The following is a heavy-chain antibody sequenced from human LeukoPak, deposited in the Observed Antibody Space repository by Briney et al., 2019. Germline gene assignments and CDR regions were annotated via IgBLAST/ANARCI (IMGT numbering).Heavy chain of an antibody. J-gene: IGHJ4*02. CDR3: ARHYCSSTSCFLKYYFDY. CDR1: GGSISSSSYY. CDR2: IYYSGST. Sequence: SETLSLTCTVSGGSISSSSYYWGWIRQPPGKGLEWIGSIYYSGSTYYNPSLKSRVTISVDTSKNQFSLKLSSVTAADTAVYYCARHYCSSTSCFLKYYFDYWGQGSLVTVSS. V-gene: IGHV4-39*01. D-gene: IGHD2-2*01.